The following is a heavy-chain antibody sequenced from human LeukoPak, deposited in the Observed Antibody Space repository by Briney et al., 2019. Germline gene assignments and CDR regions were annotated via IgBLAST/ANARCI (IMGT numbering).Heavy chain of an antibody. CDR3: ARDLLEPPTYYAYMDV. Sequence: PGGSLRLSCAASGFSFSTYSMTWVRQAPGKGLEWVSCISSSSSYTYYTDSVQGRFTISRDNAKKSLYLQMNSLGAEDTAVYFCARDLLEPPTYYAYMDVWGKGTTVTVSS. D-gene: IGHD1-14*01. CDR1: GFSFSTYS. J-gene: IGHJ6*03. CDR2: ISSSSSYT. V-gene: IGHV3-21*01.